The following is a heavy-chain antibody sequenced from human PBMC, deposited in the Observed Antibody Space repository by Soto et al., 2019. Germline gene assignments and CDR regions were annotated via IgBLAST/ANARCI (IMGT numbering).Heavy chain of an antibody. J-gene: IGHJ6*02. Sequence: GASVKVSCKASGYTFRTYALHWVRQAPGQGLEWMGWINGGNGHTRYSQKFKDRVTISRDTPASTAYMELSGLRSEDTAVYYCARGKGMEENYYYYGMDVWGQGTTVTVSS. CDR3: ARGKGMEENYYYYGMDV. V-gene: IGHV1-3*01. D-gene: IGHD1-1*01. CDR2: INGGNGHT. CDR1: GYTFRTYA.